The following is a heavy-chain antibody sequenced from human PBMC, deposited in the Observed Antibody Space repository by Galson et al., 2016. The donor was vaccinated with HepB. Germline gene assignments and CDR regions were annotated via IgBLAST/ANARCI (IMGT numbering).Heavy chain of an antibody. CDR2: ISGYDGSA. CDR1: GYTFSSYG. J-gene: IGHJ3*02. Sequence: SVKVSCKASGYTFSSYGVTWVRQAPGQGLEWMGWISGYDGSATYAQKFQARITMTADTSTSTAYMELRSLRSDDTAIYFCARGHPDRPNLKASDIWGQGTMVTVSS. CDR3: ARGHPDRPNLKASDI. D-gene: IGHD3-22*01. V-gene: IGHV1-18*01.